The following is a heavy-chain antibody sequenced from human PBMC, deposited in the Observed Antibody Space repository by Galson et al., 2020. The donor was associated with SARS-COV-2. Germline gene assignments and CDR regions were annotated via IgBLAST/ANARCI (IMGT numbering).Heavy chain of an antibody. CDR1: GGSFSGYY. D-gene: IGHD6-6*01. Sequence: SETLSLTCAVYGGSFSGYYWSWIRQPPGKGLEWIGEINHSGSTNYNPSLKSRVTISVDTSKNQFSLKLSSVTAADTAVYYCARGFFGYSSSSAAWFDPWGQGTLVTVSS. CDR3: ARGFFGYSSSSAAWFDP. CDR2: INHSGST. V-gene: IGHV4-34*01. J-gene: IGHJ5*02.